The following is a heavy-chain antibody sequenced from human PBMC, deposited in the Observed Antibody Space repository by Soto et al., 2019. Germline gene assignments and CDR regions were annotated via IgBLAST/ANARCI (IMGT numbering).Heavy chain of an antibody. D-gene: IGHD2-2*02. CDR1: GGSFGDYY. V-gene: IGHV4-34*01. CDR2: INHNGST. CDR3: ARGRATRAYCIITSCYIWGTDYHYMDV. J-gene: IGHJ6*03. Sequence: PSETLSLTWAVYGGSFGDYYWCWIRQPPGKGLEWIGEINHNGSTNYNPSLKSRVTISVDTSKSQFSLKLSSVTAADTAVYYCARGRATRAYCIITSCYIWGTDYHYMDVWGKGTMVTVSS.